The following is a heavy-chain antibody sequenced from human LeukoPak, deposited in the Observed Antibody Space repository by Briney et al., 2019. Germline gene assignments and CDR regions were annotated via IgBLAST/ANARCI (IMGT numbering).Heavy chain of an antibody. J-gene: IGHJ6*03. CDR3: ARGRDGYNYYYYYYMDV. V-gene: IGHV4-34*01. Sequence: SETLSLTCAVYGGSFSGYYWSWIRQPPGKGLEWIGEINHSGSTNYNPSLKSRVTISVDTSKNQFSLKLSSVTAADTAVYYCARGRDGYNYYYYYYMDVWGKGTTVTVSS. D-gene: IGHD5-24*01. CDR2: INHSGST. CDR1: GGSFSGYY.